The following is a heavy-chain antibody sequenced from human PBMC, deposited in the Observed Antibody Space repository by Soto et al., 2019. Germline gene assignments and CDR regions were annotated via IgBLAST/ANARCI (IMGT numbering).Heavy chain of an antibody. J-gene: IGHJ6*02. D-gene: IGHD3-16*01. Sequence: QVHLVQSGTEVKKPGSSVKVSCKASGGNFRDYAISWVRQAPGQGPEWMGGIMAVFGTATYAQKFQGRVTISADEFPTTAYLDLSSLTSGDAAVYYCATSRGFYAAMDVWGQGTTVTVSS. CDR1: GGNFRDYA. CDR2: IMAVFGTA. CDR3: ATSRGFYAAMDV. V-gene: IGHV1-69*01.